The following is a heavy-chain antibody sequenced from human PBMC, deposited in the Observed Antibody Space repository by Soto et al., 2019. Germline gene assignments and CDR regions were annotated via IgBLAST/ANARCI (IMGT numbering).Heavy chain of an antibody. Sequence: EVQLLESGGGLLQLGGSLRLSCAASGFTFGSYAMNWVRQAPGKGLEWVSVISGSGGSTYYADSVKGRFTISRVNSKNTLYLQMNSLRAEDTAVCYCARRSSSWYFDYWGQGTLVTVSS. D-gene: IGHD6-13*01. CDR2: ISGSGGST. CDR1: GFTFGSYA. J-gene: IGHJ4*02. CDR3: ARRSSSWYFDY. V-gene: IGHV3-23*01.